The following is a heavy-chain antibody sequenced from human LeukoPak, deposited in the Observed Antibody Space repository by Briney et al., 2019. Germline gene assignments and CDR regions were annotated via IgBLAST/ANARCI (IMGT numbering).Heavy chain of an antibody. CDR2: IYYSGST. CDR1: GGSISSSSYY. D-gene: IGHD3-3*01. J-gene: IGHJ4*02. V-gene: IGHV4-39*01. CDR3: ARRADFWSGYLRWLFDY. Sequence: PSETLSLTCTVSGGSISSSSYYRGWIRQPPGKGLEWIGSIYYSGSTYYNPSLKSRVTISVDTSKNQFSLKLSSVTAADTAVYYCARRADFWSGYLRWLFDYWGQGTLVTVSS.